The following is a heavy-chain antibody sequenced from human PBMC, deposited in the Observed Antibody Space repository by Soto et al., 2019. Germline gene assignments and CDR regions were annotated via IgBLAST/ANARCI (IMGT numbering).Heavy chain of an antibody. CDR2: IYYSEST. CDR3: AREPHPLCFGEHDAFDT. CDR1: GGSFTSYD. D-gene: IGHD3-10*01. Sequence: PSGTLSLTCTVSGGSFTSYDWPWFRQPPGKGLERIEYIYYSESTNYNPSLKGRVTITVDTSKNQFSLKLSSVTTADTAVYDCAREPHPLCFGEHDAFDTWGQGTMVTVSS. J-gene: IGHJ3*02. V-gene: IGHV4-59*01.